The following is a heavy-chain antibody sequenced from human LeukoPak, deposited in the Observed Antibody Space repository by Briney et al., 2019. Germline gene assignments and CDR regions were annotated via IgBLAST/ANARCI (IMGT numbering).Heavy chain of an antibody. J-gene: IGHJ4*02. CDR3: ARDQGGSGGN. Sequence: GGSLRLSCAASGFTFSSYAMSWVRQAPGKGLEWVSSISGSGGSTYYADSVKGRFTISRDNSKNSVHLQMNSLRAEDTAVYYCARDQGGSGGNWGQGTLVTVSS. D-gene: IGHD3-10*01. V-gene: IGHV3-23*01. CDR2: ISGSGGST. CDR1: GFTFSSYA.